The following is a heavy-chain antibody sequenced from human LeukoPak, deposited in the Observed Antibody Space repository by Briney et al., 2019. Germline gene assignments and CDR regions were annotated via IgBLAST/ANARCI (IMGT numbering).Heavy chain of an antibody. D-gene: IGHD1-26*01. CDR1: GFTFSSYA. Sequence: GGSLRLSCAASGFTFSSYAMSWVRQAPGKGLEWVSAISGSGGTTSYADSVKGRFTISRDNSKNTLYLQMNSLRAEDTAVYYCAKHSRPQVGAYFDYWGQGTLVTVSS. J-gene: IGHJ4*02. CDR3: AKHSRPQVGAYFDY. CDR2: ISGSGGTT. V-gene: IGHV3-23*01.